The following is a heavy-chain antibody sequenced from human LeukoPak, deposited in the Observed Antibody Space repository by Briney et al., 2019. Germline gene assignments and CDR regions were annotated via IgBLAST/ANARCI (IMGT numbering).Heavy chain of an antibody. J-gene: IGHJ6*03. D-gene: IGHD5-24*01. V-gene: IGHV3-30*02. Sequence: GGSLRLSCAASGFTFSSYGMHWVRQAPGKGPEWVAFIRYDGSNKYYADSVKGRFTISRDNSKNTLYLQMNSLRAEDTAVYYCAKDRDEGLFYYYYYMDVWGKGTTVTISS. CDR2: IRYDGSNK. CDR3: AKDRDEGLFYYYYYMDV. CDR1: GFTFSSYG.